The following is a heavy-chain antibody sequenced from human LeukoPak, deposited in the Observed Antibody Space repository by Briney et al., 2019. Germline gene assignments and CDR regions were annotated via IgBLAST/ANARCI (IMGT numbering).Heavy chain of an antibody. Sequence: PSETLSLTCTVSGGSISSYYWSWIRQPPGKGLEWIEYIYYSGSTNYNPSLKSRVTISVDTSKNQFSLKLSSVTAADTAVYYCARAKGVVQAARAGRFDPWGQGTLVTVSS. J-gene: IGHJ5*02. CDR2: IYYSGST. CDR1: GGSISSYY. CDR3: ARAKGVVQAARAGRFDP. V-gene: IGHV4-59*01. D-gene: IGHD2-2*01.